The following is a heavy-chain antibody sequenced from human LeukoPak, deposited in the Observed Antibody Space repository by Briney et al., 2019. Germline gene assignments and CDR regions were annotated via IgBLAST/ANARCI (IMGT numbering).Heavy chain of an antibody. Sequence: GGSLRLSCAASGFTFSTYCMHWVRQAPGKGPMWVSRICPDGTVTNYADSVKARFIISRDNARNTVYLQVNSLRVEDTAVYYCVRDFRSADYWGQGTLVTVSS. J-gene: IGHJ4*02. CDR2: ICPDGTVT. CDR3: VRDFRSADY. CDR1: GFTFSTYC. V-gene: IGHV3-74*01.